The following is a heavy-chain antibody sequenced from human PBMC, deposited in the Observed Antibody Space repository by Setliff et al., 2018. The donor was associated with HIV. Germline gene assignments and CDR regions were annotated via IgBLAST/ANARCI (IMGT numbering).Heavy chain of an antibody. J-gene: IGHJ5*02. D-gene: IGHD5-12*01. CDR1: GGSISSHY. CDR2: ISYSGST. V-gene: IGHV4-59*11. CDR3: ARSPERGYDSDWFDP. Sequence: SETLSLTCTVSGGSISSHYWTWIRQPPGKGLEWIGYISYSGSTNYNPSLKSRVTISVDTSKNQFSLKLSSVTASDTAVYYCARSPERGYDSDWFDPWGQGTLVTV.